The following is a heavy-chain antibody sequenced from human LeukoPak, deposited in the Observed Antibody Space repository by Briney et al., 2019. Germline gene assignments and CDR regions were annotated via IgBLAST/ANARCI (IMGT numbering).Heavy chain of an antibody. CDR1: GFSFSIYG. D-gene: IGHD3-22*01. J-gene: IGHJ4*02. V-gene: IGHV3-23*01. CDR3: ATLTDYYDSSGYGYFDY. Sequence: AGGSLRLSCAASGFSFSIYGMSWVRQAPGKGLEWVSVSGGSGGSTYYADSVKGRFTISRDNSKNTLYLQMNSLRAEDTAVYYCATLTDYYDSSGYGYFDYWGQGTLVTVSS. CDR2: SGGSGGST.